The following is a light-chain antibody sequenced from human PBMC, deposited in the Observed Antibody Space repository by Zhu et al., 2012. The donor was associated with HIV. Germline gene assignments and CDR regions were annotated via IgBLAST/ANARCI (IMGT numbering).Light chain of an antibody. Sequence: IVLTQSPATLSLSPGERATVSCRASRSVRSFLAWYQQKPGQAPRLLIYDTSKRAAGIPARFSGSGSETDFTLTISSLEPEDFALYYCQQRSNWPLTFDGGTKVEIK. J-gene: IGKJ4*01. CDR3: QQRSNWPLT. CDR1: RSVRSF. V-gene: IGKV3-11*01. CDR2: DTS.